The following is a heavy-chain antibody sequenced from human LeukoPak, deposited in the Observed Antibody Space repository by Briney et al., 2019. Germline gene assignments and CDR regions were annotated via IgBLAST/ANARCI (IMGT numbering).Heavy chain of an antibody. Sequence: ASVKVSCKASGYTFTGYYMHWVRQAPGQGLEGMGRINPNSGGTNYAHTFKGGPTMPRGPSISTASMELSRLRSDDTAVYYCARGITMVRGVIAFDYWGQGTLVTVSS. CDR2: INPNSGGT. J-gene: IGHJ4*02. CDR1: GYTFTGYY. CDR3: ARGITMVRGVIAFDY. D-gene: IGHD3-10*01. V-gene: IGHV1-2*06.